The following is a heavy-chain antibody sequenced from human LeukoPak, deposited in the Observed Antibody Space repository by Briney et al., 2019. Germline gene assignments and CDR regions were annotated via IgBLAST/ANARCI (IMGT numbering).Heavy chain of an antibody. J-gene: IGHJ4*02. D-gene: IGHD7-27*01. CDR1: GGSISSYY. V-gene: IGHV4-59*01. CDR2: IYYSGST. Sequence: SETLSLTCTVSGGSISSYYWSWIRQPPGKGLEWIGYIYYSGSTNYNPSLKSRVTISVDTSKNQFSLKLSSVTAADTAVYYCARDPGLDYFDYWGQGTLATVSS. CDR3: ARDPGLDYFDY.